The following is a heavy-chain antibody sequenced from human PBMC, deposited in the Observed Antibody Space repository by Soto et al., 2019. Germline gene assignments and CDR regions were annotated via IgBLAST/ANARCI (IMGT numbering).Heavy chain of an antibody. Sequence: GGSLRLSCAASGFTFSWYNMHWVRQVTGKGLEWVSGVGTAGDTYYRGSVEGRFTISRDDAKNSLYLQVNSLRAEDTAVYYCARGYCSSTSCSYFYSYYGMDVWGQATTVTVSS. J-gene: IGHJ6*02. CDR2: VGTAGDT. CDR1: GFTFSWYN. V-gene: IGHV3-13*01. CDR3: ARGYCSSTSCSYFYSYYGMDV. D-gene: IGHD2-2*01.